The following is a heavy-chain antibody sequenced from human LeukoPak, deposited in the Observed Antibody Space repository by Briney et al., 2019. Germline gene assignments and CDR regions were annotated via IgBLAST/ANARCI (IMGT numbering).Heavy chain of an antibody. CDR3: ARDRGGSYSPYYYYYMDV. CDR2: ISAYNGNT. CDR1: GYTFTSYG. J-gene: IGHJ6*03. V-gene: IGHV1-18*01. Sequence: ASVKVSCKASGYTFTSYGISWVRQAPGQGLEWMGWISAYNGNTNYAQKLQGRVTMTTDTSTSTAYMELRSLRSDDTAVYYCARDRGGSYSPYYYYYMDVWGKGTTVTISS. D-gene: IGHD1-26*01.